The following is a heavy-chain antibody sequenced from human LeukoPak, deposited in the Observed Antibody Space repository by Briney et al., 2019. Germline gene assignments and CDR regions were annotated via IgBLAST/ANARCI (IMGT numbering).Heavy chain of an antibody. J-gene: IGHJ4*02. CDR2: INPNSGGT. V-gene: IGHV1-2*02. CDR3: ALGGFIAARPYYFDY. D-gene: IGHD6-6*01. CDR1: GYTFTGYY. Sequence: VASVKVSCKASGYTFTGYYMHWVRQAPGQGLEWMGWINPNSGGTNYAQKFQGRVTMTRDTSISTAYMELSRLRSDDTAVYYCALGGFIAARPYYFDYWGQGTLVSVSS.